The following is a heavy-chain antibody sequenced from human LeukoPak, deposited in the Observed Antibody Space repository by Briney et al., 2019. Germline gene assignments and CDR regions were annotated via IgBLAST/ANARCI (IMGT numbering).Heavy chain of an antibody. V-gene: IGHV3-74*01. CDR1: GFTFGDYW. J-gene: IGHJ4*02. Sequence: GGSLRLSCAASGFTFGDYWMHWVRQAPGKGLVWVSRINTDGSSTSYADSVKGRFTISRDNAKDTLYLQMNSLRAEDTAVYYCARARYSYTGVVDYWGQGTLVTVSS. CDR2: INTDGSST. D-gene: IGHD5-18*01. CDR3: ARARYSYTGVVDY.